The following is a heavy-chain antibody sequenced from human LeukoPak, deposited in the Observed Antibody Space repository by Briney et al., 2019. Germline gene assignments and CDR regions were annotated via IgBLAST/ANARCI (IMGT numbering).Heavy chain of an antibody. CDR2: ISAYNGNT. CDR3: ARDLRYSSGWSASGMDV. CDR1: SYTFTSYG. Sequence: VASVKVSCKASSYTFTSYGINWVRQAPGQGVEWMGCISAYNGNTNYAQKLQGRVTMTTDTSTSTAYMELRSLRSDDTAVYYCARDLRYSSGWSASGMDVWGKGTTVTISS. D-gene: IGHD6-19*01. V-gene: IGHV1-18*01. J-gene: IGHJ6*03.